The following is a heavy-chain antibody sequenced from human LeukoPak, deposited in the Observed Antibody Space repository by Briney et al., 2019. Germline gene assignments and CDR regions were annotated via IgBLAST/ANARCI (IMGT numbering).Heavy chain of an antibody. V-gene: IGHV1-69*13. CDR2: IIPIFGTA. J-gene: IGHJ4*02. CDR1: GGTFSSYA. CDR3: ARKEAHYCSSTSCYTSLRY. Sequence: SVKVSCKASGGTFSSYAITWVRQAPGQGLEWMGGIIPIFGTANYAQKFQGRVTITADESTSTAYMELSSLRSEDTAVYYCARKEAHYCSSTSCYTSLRYWGQGTLVTVS. D-gene: IGHD2-2*02.